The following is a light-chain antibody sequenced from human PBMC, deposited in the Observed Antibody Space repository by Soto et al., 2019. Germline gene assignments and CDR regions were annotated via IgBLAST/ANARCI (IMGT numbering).Light chain of an antibody. CDR3: QQRSNWPSIT. J-gene: IGKJ5*01. CDR2: EAS. Sequence: EIVLTQSPATLSLSPGERATLSCRASQSVSSYLAWYQQKPGQAPRLLMYEASNRATGIPARFSGSGSETDFTLTISSLEPEDSAVYYCQQRSNWPSITFGQGTRLEIK. CDR1: QSVSSY. V-gene: IGKV3-11*01.